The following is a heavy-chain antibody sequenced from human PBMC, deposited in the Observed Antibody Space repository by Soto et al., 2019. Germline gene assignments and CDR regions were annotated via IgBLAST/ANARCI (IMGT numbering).Heavy chain of an antibody. CDR2: IIPILGIP. CDR1: GGTFSSYT. CDR3: ARSLEMAKMTDNYSGMDV. D-gene: IGHD5-12*01. V-gene: IGHV1-69*02. Sequence: QVQLVQSGAEVKKPGSSVKVSCKASGGTFSSYTITWVRQAPGQGLEWMGRIIPILGIPNYAQKFQGRVTMPADIATTAAYMELSSLRAEDRAIYYCARSLEMAKMTDNYSGMDVWGQGTTVTVSS. J-gene: IGHJ6*02.